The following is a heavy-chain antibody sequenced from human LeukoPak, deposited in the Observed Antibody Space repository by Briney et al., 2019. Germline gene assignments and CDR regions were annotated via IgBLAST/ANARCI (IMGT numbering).Heavy chain of an antibody. CDR1: GYSFTSYW. CDR3: ARRKAAAGTGDAFDI. Sequence: GESLKISCKGSGYSFTSYWIGWVRQMPGKDLEWMGIIYPGDSDTRYSPSFQGQVTISADKSISTAYLQWSSLKASDTAMYYCARRKAAAGTGDAFDIWGQGTMVTVSS. CDR2: IYPGDSDT. V-gene: IGHV5-51*01. J-gene: IGHJ3*02. D-gene: IGHD6-13*01.